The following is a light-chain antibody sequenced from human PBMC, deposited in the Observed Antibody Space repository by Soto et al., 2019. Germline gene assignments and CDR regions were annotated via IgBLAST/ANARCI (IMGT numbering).Light chain of an antibody. Sequence: EIVLTQSPATLSLSPGERASLSCRASQSVSSYLAWYQQKPGQAPRLLIYDASNRATGIPARFSGSGSGTDFTLTISSLESEDFAVYYCQQRSNFIPFGQGTRLEIK. CDR2: DAS. CDR1: QSVSSY. J-gene: IGKJ5*01. V-gene: IGKV3-11*01. CDR3: QQRSNFIP.